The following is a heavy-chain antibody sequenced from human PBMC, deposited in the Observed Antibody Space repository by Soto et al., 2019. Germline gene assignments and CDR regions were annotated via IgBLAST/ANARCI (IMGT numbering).Heavy chain of an antibody. CDR2: IYWDDDK. CDR3: AHYSSTSSFDY. V-gene: IGHV2-5*02. Sequence: QITLKESGPTLVKPTQTFTLACTFSGFLLSTSGMGVGWIRQPPGKALEWLALIYWDDDKRYSPSLKSRLTITKDTTKNQVVLTMTNMDPVDTATYYCAHYSSTSSFDYWGQGTLVTVSS. J-gene: IGHJ4*02. CDR1: GFLLSTSGMG. D-gene: IGHD6-13*01.